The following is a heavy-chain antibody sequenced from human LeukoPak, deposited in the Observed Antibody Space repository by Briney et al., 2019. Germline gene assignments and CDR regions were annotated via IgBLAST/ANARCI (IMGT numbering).Heavy chain of an antibody. D-gene: IGHD5-18*01. Sequence: GGSLRLSCAASGFTFSSHAMSWVRQAPGKGLEWVSAISGSGGSTYYADSVKGRFTISRDNSKNTLYLQMNSLRAEDTAVYYCAKDPPRDTAKSRHDDWGQGTLVTVSS. CDR1: GFTFSSHA. V-gene: IGHV3-23*01. CDR3: AKDPPRDTAKSRHDD. J-gene: IGHJ4*02. CDR2: ISGSGGST.